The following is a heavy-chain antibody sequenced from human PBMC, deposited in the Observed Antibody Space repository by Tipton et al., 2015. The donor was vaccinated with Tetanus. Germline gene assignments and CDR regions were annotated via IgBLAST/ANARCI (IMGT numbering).Heavy chain of an antibody. D-gene: IGHD7-27*01. CDR2: INHSGST. CDR3: ARDGWGLTNWFDP. Sequence: TLSLTCAVYGGSFSGYYWSWIRQPPGKGLEWIGEINHSGSTNYNPSLKSRVTISVNTSQNQFSLKLSSVNAADTAGYYCARDGWGLTNWFDPWCQGTLVTVSS. CDR1: GGSFSGYY. V-gene: IGHV4-34*01. J-gene: IGHJ5*02.